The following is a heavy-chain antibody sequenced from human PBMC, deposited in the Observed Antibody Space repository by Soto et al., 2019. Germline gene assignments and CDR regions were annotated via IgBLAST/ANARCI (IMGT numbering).Heavy chain of an antibody. CDR2: IWYDGSNK. Sequence: PGGSLRLSCAASGLTFSSYGMHWVRQAPGKGLEWVAVIWYDGSNKYYADSVKGRFTISRDNSKNTLYLQMNSLRAEDTAVYYCAREGQFHCSGGSCYTRRDLRGAFDIWGQGTMVTVSS. V-gene: IGHV3-33*08. J-gene: IGHJ3*02. CDR1: GLTFSSYG. CDR3: AREGQFHCSGGSCYTRRDLRGAFDI. D-gene: IGHD2-15*01.